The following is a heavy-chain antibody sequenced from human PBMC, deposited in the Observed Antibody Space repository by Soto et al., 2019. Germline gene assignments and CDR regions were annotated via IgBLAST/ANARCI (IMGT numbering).Heavy chain of an antibody. CDR2: ISSSSSTI. D-gene: IGHD2-2*01. CDR1: GVTFISYS. J-gene: IGHJ6*02. CDR3: ARVDCSSTSCYEFSYYYYGMDV. V-gene: IGHV3-48*01. Sequence: PGGFLRLSCAASGVTFISYSMNWVRQAPGKGLERVSYISSSSSTIYYADSVKGRFTISRDNAKNSLYLQMNSLRAEDTAVYYCARVDCSSTSCYEFSYYYYGMDVWGQGTTVTVSS.